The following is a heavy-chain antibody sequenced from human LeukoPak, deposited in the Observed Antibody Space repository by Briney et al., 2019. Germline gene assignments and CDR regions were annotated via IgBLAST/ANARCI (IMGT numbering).Heavy chain of an antibody. CDR1: DGSISNYY. CDR2: IDHRGST. Sequence: SETLSLTCTVSDGSISNYYWSWIRQPPGTGLEWIAYIDHRGSTTYNPSLKSRVTISVDTSRNQFSLKLSSVTAADTAVYYCARSRSGYSYDHAAFDIWGQGTMVTVSS. J-gene: IGHJ3*02. D-gene: IGHD5-18*01. V-gene: IGHV4-59*01. CDR3: ARSRSGYSYDHAAFDI.